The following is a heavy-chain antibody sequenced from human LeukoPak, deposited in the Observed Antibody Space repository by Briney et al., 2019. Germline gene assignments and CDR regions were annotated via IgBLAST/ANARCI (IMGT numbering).Heavy chain of an antibody. CDR1: NGSISTYY. D-gene: IGHD1-26*01. J-gene: IGHJ4*02. CDR2: IYHGGTT. V-gene: IGHV4-59*08. CDR3: ARHGGTVDYFDS. Sequence: SETLSLTCTVSNGSISTYYWSWIRQPPGKGLELIGYIYHGGTTTYNPSFKRRVTISVASSKNHFSLTLTSLTAADTALYYCARHGGTVDYFDSWGPGPLVTVSS.